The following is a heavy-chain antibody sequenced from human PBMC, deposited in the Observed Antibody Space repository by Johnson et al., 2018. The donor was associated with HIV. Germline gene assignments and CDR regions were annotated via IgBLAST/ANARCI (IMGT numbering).Heavy chain of an antibody. CDR3: ARDHMGPVNRRVQWLVPRGFDF. CDR1: GFTFSSYA. Sequence: VQLVESGGRVVRPGGSLRLSCAASGFTFSSYAMSWVRQAPGKGLEWVSGISGSVGGTYYADSVKGRFTISRANSKNTLYLQMNSLRAEDTALYYCARDHMGPVNRRVQWLVPRGFDFWGQGTMVTVSS. J-gene: IGHJ3*01. CDR2: ISGSVGGT. D-gene: IGHD6-19*01. V-gene: IGHV3-23*04.